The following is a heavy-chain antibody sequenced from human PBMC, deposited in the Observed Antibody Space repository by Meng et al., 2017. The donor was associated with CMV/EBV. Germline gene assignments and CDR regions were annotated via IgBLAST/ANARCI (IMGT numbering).Heavy chain of an antibody. D-gene: IGHD3-22*01. CDR2: IRHDGDNM. J-gene: IGHJ4*02. CDR3: AKDRRAHSSVWEFFDF. CDR1: GFTFSDYG. Sequence: GESLKISCAASGFTFSDYGMHWVRQAPGKGLEWVAFIRHDGDNMVYADSVKGRFTISRDNSKNTLYLQQNSLRPEDTALYYCAKDRRAHSSVWEFFDFWGQGTLVTVSS. V-gene: IGHV3-30*02.